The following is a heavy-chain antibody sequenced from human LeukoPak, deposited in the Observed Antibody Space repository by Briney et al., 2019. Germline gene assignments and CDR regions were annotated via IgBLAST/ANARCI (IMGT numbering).Heavy chain of an antibody. V-gene: IGHV4-59*01. Sequence: SETLSLTCTVSGGSMSSYRWSWIRQTPGKGLEWIAYIYYSGTTNYNPSLKSRVAISVDTSKNQFSLKLSSVTAADTAVYYCAREIPYLYYFDYWGQGTLVTVSS. CDR2: IYYSGTT. CDR1: GGSMSSYR. CDR3: AREIPYLYYFDY. J-gene: IGHJ4*02.